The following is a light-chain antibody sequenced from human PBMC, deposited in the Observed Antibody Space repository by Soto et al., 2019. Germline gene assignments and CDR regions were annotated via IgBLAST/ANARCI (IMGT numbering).Light chain of an antibody. J-gene: IGLJ3*02. CDR1: SSDVGGYNY. Sequence: QSVLTQPASVSGSPGQSFTISCIGTSSDVGGYNYVSWYQQHPGTSPKLIIYEVSNRPSGVSNRFSGSKSGNTASLIISGLRAEDEGDYYCSSYTARSTWVFGGGTKLTV. CDR3: SSYTARSTWV. CDR2: EVS. V-gene: IGLV2-14*01.